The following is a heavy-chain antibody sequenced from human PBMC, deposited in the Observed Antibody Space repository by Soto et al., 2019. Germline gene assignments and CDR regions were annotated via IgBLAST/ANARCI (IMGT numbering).Heavy chain of an antibody. V-gene: IGHV3-30-3*01. CDR2: ISYYGSNK. CDR3: ARSVGEYYAFWSGYRGALDY. Sequence: PGGTLTLSCTVSGYTFSSYAMHWARQAPPQGKDLVAVISYYGSNKYYYGPVLGRFTNSRDNSKKTQYLLINSLIAAANAVYYFARSVGEYYAFWSGYRGALDYWGQGTLVTVSS. J-gene: IGHJ4*02. CDR1: GYTFSSYA. D-gene: IGHD3-3*01.